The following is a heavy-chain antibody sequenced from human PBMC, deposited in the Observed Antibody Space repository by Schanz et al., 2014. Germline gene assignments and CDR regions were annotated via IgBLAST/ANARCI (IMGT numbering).Heavy chain of an antibody. CDR3: ARVGLIVRGSYGYLGAFDI. V-gene: IGHV3-30*04. Sequence: QVQLVESGGGVVQPGRSLRLSCAASGFTFSSYAMHWVRQAPGKGLEWVAVISYDGSTKYYADSVKGRFTISRDNSKNTLXLXXNSLRAEDTAVFYCARVGLIVRGSYGYLGAFDIWGQGTMVTVSS. CDR1: GFTFSSYA. CDR2: ISYDGSTK. J-gene: IGHJ3*02. D-gene: IGHD5-18*01.